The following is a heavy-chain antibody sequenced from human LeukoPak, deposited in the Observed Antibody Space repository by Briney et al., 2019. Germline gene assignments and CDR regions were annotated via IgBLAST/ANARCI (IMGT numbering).Heavy chain of an antibody. CDR3: ARVHYDFSSDYSSWFDP. Sequence: SQTLSLTCSVSGGSITTGGYYWSWIRQHPGKGLEWIGYIYYSGTTYYNPSLKSRLTISVDTSKNQFSLKLTSVTAADTAIYYCARVHYDFSSDYSSWFDPWGQGTLVTVSS. CDR1: GGSITTGGYY. J-gene: IGHJ5*02. CDR2: IYYSGTT. D-gene: IGHD3-3*01. V-gene: IGHV4-31*03.